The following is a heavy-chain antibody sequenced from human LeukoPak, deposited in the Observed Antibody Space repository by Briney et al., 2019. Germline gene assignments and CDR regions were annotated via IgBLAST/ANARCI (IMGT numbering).Heavy chain of an antibody. CDR3: ARSNPGCHDY. D-gene: IGHD4-11*01. Sequence: GGALRLSCAASGFTFSSYWMHWVRQAPGKGVGWVSRINNDGSSTPYADSVKGRFTISRDNAKNTLYLQMNRLRAEDTAVYYCARSNPGCHDYWGQGTLVTVSS. J-gene: IGHJ4*02. V-gene: IGHV3-74*01. CDR2: INNDGSST. CDR1: GFTFSSYW.